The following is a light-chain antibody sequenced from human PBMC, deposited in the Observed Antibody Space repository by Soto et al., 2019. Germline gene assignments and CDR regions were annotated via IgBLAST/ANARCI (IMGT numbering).Light chain of an antibody. Sequence: QSALTQPRSVSWSPGQAVTISCTGTSSDVGYYSYVSWFQQHPGKAPKLMIYDVSKRPSGVPDRFSGSKSGNTASLTISGLQAEDEADYYCCSFAGSYTLYVFGTGTKLTVL. CDR1: SSDVGYYSY. J-gene: IGLJ1*01. CDR2: DVS. V-gene: IGLV2-11*01. CDR3: CSFAGSYTLYV.